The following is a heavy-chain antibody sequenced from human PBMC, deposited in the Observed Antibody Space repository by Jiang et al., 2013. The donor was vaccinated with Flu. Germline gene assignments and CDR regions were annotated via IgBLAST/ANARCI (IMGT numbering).Heavy chain of an antibody. CDR2: IIPIFGTA. CDR3: ARAANYYDSSGYYSPLFF. Sequence: FSSYAISWVRQAPGQGLEWMGGIIPIFGTANYAQKFQGRVTITADESTSTAYMELSSLRSEDTAVYYCARAANYYDSSGYYSPLFFWGQGTLVTVSS. CDR1: FSSYA. J-gene: IGHJ4*02. V-gene: IGHV1-69*01. D-gene: IGHD3-22*01.